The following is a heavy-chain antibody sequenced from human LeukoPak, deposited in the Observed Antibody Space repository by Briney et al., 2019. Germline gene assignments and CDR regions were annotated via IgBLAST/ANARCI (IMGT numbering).Heavy chain of an antibody. CDR2: VSASGANT. V-gene: IGHV3-23*01. J-gene: IGHJ5*02. D-gene: IGHD2-15*01. CDR3: AKTISPGVVARGFDP. CDR1: GFSVSDYA. Sequence: GGSLRLSCVASGFSVSDYAMSWVRQAPGKGLEWVSSVSASGANTYYADSVKGRFTISRDNSRNTLSLQINTLSAEDTAVYHCAKTISPGVVARGFDPWGQGTLVTVSS.